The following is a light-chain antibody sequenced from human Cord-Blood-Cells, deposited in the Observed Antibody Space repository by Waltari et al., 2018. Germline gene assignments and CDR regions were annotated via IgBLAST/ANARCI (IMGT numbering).Light chain of an antibody. V-gene: IGKV1-33*01. J-gene: IGKJ4*01. CDR3: QQYDSLPLT. CDR2: DAS. CDR1: QDISNY. Sequence: DIQMTQSPSSLSASVGDRVTITCQASQDISNYLNWYQQKPGKAPKLLIYDASNFETGVPSRFSGSGSGTDFTFTISSLQPEDIATYYCQQYDSLPLTFGGGTKVEIK.